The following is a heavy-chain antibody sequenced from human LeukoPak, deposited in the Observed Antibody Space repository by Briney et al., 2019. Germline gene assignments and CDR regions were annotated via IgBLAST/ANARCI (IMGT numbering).Heavy chain of an antibody. J-gene: IGHJ4*02. CDR2: IYYSGST. CDR1: GGSISSSSYY. Sequence: SETLSLTCTVSGGSISSSSYYWGWIRQPPGKGLEWIGSIYYSGSTYYNPSLKSRVTISVDTSKNQFSLKLSSVTAADSAVYYCARRHYYGSGSYTYYFDYWGQGTLVTVSS. D-gene: IGHD3-10*01. CDR3: ARRHYYGSGSYTYYFDY. V-gene: IGHV4-39*01.